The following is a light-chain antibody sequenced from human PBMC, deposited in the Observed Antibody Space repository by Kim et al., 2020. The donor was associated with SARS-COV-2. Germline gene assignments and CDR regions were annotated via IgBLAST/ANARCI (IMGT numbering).Light chain of an antibody. J-gene: IGKJ2*03. CDR3: QQYDEWPPYS. V-gene: IGKV3-15*01. Sequence: VPPGERATLPCRASQSVNSHLAWYQQKPGQAPRLLIYGASSRATGIPARFSGSGSGTEFTLTITSLQSEDSAVYYCQQYDEWPPYSFGQGTKLEI. CDR1: QSVNSH. CDR2: GAS.